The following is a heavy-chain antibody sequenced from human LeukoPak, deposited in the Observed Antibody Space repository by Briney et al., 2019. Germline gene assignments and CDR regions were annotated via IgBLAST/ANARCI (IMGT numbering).Heavy chain of an antibody. V-gene: IGHV3-30*18. J-gene: IGHJ4*02. CDR1: GFTFSSYG. CDR2: ISYDGSNK. CDR3: TKDFLSFPSHY. D-gene: IGHD2-15*01. Sequence: PGGSLRLSCAASGFTFSSYGMHWVRQAPGKGLEWVAVISYDGSNKYYADSVKGRFTISRDNSKNTLYLQMNSLRAEDTAVYYCTKDFLSFPSHYWGQGTLVTVSS.